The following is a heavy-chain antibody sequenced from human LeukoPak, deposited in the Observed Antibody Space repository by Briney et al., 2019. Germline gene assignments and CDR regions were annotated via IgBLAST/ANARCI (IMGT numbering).Heavy chain of an antibody. CDR1: GYTFTSYD. Sequence: ASVKLSCKASGYTFTSYDINWVRQAPGQGLEWMGWKNPNSSNTGYAQKFQGRVTMTTNTSISTAYMELSSLRSDDTAVYYCARHSGPFDYWGQGTLVTVSS. D-gene: IGHD1-26*01. J-gene: IGHJ4*02. CDR2: KNPNSSNT. CDR3: ARHSGPFDY. V-gene: IGHV1-8*01.